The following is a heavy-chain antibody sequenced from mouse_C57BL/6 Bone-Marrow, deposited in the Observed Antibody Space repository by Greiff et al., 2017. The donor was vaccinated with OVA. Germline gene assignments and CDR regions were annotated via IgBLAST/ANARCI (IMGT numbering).Heavy chain of an antibody. CDR1: GYTFTDYY. D-gene: IGHD4-1*01. CDR2: INPNNGGT. J-gene: IGHJ3*01. CDR3: APSNWGSFAY. Sequence: EVQLQQSGPELVKPGASVKISCKASGYTFTDYYMNWVKQSHGKSLEWIGDINPNNGGTSYNQKFKGKATLTVDTSSSTAYMELRSLTSEDSAVYYCAPSNWGSFAYWRQGTLVTVSA. V-gene: IGHV1-26*01.